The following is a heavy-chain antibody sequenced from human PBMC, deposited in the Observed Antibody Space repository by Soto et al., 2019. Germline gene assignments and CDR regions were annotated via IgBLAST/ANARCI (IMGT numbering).Heavy chain of an antibody. Sequence: ASVKVSFKASGYTFTSYYMHWVRQAPGQGLEWMGIINPSGGSTSYAQKFQGRVTMTRDTSTSTVYMEMSSLRSEDTAVYYCARARRIVVVVAATRLKGYYGMDVWG. J-gene: IGHJ6*02. CDR3: ARARRIVVVVAATRLKGYYGMDV. V-gene: IGHV1-46*01. D-gene: IGHD2-15*01. CDR2: INPSGGST. CDR1: GYTFTSYY.